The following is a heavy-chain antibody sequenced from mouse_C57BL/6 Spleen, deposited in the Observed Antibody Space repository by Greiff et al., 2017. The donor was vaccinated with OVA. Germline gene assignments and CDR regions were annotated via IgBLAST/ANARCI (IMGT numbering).Heavy chain of an antibody. CDR2: IYPGDGDT. J-gene: IGHJ4*01. CDR3: ARGGGNFYADYVMDY. V-gene: IGHV1-82*01. D-gene: IGHD2-1*01. CDR1: GYAFSSSW. Sequence: QVQLQQSGPELVKPGASVKISCKASGYAFSSSWMNWVKQRPGKGLEWIGRIYPGDGDTNYNGKFKGKATLTADKSSSTAYMQLSSLTSEDSAVYSCARGGGNFYADYVMDYWGQGTSVTASS.